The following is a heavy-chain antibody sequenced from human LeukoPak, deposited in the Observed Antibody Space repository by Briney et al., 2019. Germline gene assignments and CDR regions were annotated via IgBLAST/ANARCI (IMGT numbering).Heavy chain of an antibody. CDR1: GFTFSAYG. D-gene: IGHD1-7*01. J-gene: IGHJ4*02. V-gene: IGHV3-23*01. Sequence: GGSLRLSCAASGFTFSAYGMSWVRQAPGKGLEWVSAISGSGGSTYYADSVKGRFTISRDNSKNTLYLQMNSLRAEDTAVYYCAKGRTGTTDYWGQGTLVTVSS. CDR2: ISGSGGST. CDR3: AKGRTGTTDY.